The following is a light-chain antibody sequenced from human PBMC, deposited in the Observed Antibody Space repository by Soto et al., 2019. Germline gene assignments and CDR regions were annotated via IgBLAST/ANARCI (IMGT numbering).Light chain of an antibody. CDR1: QGISNTY. Sequence: ELLFTQSPVPLSFSPGERATLSFRASQGISNTYLAWYQQKPGQAPRLLVYGAFSRATGTPDRFSGSGSGTDFTLTISRLEPEDFAVYYCQHFGSSPITFGQGTRLEIK. CDR2: GAF. CDR3: QHFGSSPIT. J-gene: IGKJ5*01. V-gene: IGKV3-20*01.